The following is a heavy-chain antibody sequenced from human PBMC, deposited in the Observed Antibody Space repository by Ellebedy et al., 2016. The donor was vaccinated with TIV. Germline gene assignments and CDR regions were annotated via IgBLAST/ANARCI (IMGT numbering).Heavy chain of an antibody. CDR2: IKEDGSEK. CDR1: GFTFSNYW. Sequence: GGSLRLXXAASGFTFSNYWMSWVRQAPGKGLEWVAHIKEDGSEKYSMDSMKGGFTISRDNAKNSLYLQMNSLRAEDTAVYYCARDLGYCSGGTCYALFDYWGQGTLVTVSS. CDR3: ARDLGYCSGGTCYALFDY. D-gene: IGHD2-15*01. J-gene: IGHJ4*02. V-gene: IGHV3-7*01.